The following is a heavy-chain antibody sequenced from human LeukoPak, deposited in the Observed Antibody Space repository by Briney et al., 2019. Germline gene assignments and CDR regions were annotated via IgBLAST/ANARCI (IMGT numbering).Heavy chain of an antibody. CDR3: ARVRCYYDSSGYPQGRLYYYYGMDV. V-gene: IGHV4-59*12. Sequence: SETLSLTCTVSGGSISSYYWSWIRQPPGKGLEWIGYIYYSGSTNYNPSLKSRVTISVDTSKNQFSLKLSSVTAADTAVYYCARVRCYYDSSGYPQGRLYYYYGMDVWGQGTTVTVSS. D-gene: IGHD3-22*01. J-gene: IGHJ6*02. CDR1: GGSISSYY. CDR2: IYYSGST.